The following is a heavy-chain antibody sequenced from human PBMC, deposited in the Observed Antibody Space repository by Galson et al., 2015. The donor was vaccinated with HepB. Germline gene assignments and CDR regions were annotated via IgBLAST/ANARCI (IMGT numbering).Heavy chain of an antibody. Sequence: SVKVSCKASGGTFSRYAISWVRQAPGEGLEWMGWISAYNGNTNYAQKLQGRVTMTTDTSTSTAYMELRGLRSDDTAVYYCAREPDYGDFEKFDYWGQGTLVTVSS. CDR3: AREPDYGDFEKFDY. V-gene: IGHV1-18*01. J-gene: IGHJ4*02. D-gene: IGHD4-17*01. CDR2: ISAYNGNT. CDR1: GGTFSRYA.